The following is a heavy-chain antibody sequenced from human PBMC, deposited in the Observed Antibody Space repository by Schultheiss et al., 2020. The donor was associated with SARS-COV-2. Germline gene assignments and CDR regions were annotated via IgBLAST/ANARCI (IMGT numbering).Heavy chain of an antibody. V-gene: IGHV1-69*13. CDR3: ARAGIRFGELRVYYFDY. Sequence: SVKVSCKASGGTFSSYAISWVRQAPGQGLEWMGGIIPIFGTANYAQKFQGRVTITADESTSTAYVELSSLRSEDTAVYYCARAGIRFGELRVYYFDYWGQGTLVTVSS. CDR2: IIPIFGTA. D-gene: IGHD3-10*01. J-gene: IGHJ4*02. CDR1: GGTFSSYA.